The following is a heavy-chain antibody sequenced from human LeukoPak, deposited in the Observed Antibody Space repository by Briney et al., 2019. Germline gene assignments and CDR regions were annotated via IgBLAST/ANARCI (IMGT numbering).Heavy chain of an antibody. Sequence: SETLSLTCAVSGYSIGSGYYWGWIRQPPGKGLEWIGSIYHSGSTYYNPSLKSRVTISVDTSKNQFSLKLSSVTAADTAVYYCARGRADYDILTGYFDPYYFDYWGQGTLVTVSS. CDR1: GYSIGSGYY. CDR2: IYHSGST. J-gene: IGHJ4*02. CDR3: ARGRADYDILTGYFDPYYFDY. D-gene: IGHD3-9*01. V-gene: IGHV4-38-2*01.